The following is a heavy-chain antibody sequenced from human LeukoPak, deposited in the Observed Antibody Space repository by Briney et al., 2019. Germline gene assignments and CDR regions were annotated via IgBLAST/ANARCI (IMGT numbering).Heavy chain of an antibody. CDR2: ISGYNGNT. CDR3: ARDDYDSSVPIYFQH. J-gene: IGHJ1*01. V-gene: IGHV1-18*01. CDR1: GYTFTSYG. Sequence: GASVKDSSKASGYTFTSYGISWVRQAPGQGLEWVGWISGYNGNTNYAQKLQGRVTMNTDTSTSTAYMELRSLRSDDTAVYYCARDDYDSSVPIYFQHWGQGTLVSVSS. D-gene: IGHD3-22*01.